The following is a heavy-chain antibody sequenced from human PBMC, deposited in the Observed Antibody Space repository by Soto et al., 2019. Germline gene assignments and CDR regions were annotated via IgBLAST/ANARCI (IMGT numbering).Heavy chain of an antibody. Sequence: ASVKVSCKASGYTFTGYYMHWVRQAPGQGLEWMGWINPNSGGTNYAQKFQGRVTMTRDTSISTAYMELSRLRSDDTAVYYCATFGDPLYYYYGMDVGGQGTTVTVSS. V-gene: IGHV1-2*02. CDR3: ATFGDPLYYYYGMDV. CDR1: GYTFTGYY. CDR2: INPNSGGT. D-gene: IGHD4-17*01. J-gene: IGHJ6*02.